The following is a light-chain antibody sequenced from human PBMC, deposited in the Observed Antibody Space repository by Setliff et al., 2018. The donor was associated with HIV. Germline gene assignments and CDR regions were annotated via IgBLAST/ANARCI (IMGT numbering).Light chain of an antibody. J-gene: IGLJ1*01. CDR1: SSDVGRYNR. Sequence: QSVLTQPPSVSGSPGQSVTISCTGTSSDVGRYNRVSRYQQPPGTAPKLMIYEVTNRPSGVPDRFSGSKSGSTASLTISGLQAEDEGDYYCSSHRSSSYVFGTGTKVTVL. V-gene: IGLV2-18*02. CDR3: SSHRSSSYV. CDR2: EVT.